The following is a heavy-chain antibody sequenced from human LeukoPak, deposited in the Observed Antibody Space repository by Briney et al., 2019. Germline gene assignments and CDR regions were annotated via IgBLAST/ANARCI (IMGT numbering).Heavy chain of an antibody. CDR2: IDPRGGGT. V-gene: IGHV1-46*01. CDR3: ATWGSSSSPLPSMDV. CDR1: GCTFTSYY. Sequence: ASVKVSCKASGCTFTSYYMHWVRQAPGQGLEWMGIIDPRGGGTTCAQNFQGRVTMTRDTSTSTVYMELSSLRSEDTAVYYCATWGSSSSPLPSMDVWGQGTTVTVSS. J-gene: IGHJ6*02. D-gene: IGHD6-13*01.